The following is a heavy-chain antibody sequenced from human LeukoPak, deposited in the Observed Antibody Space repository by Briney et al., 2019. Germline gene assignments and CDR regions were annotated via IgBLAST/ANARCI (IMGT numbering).Heavy chain of an antibody. D-gene: IGHD6-13*01. J-gene: IGHJ6*02. CDR1: GFTFSSYS. V-gene: IGHV3-21*01. CDR3: ARDRRDIAAAAKYHYGMDV. Sequence: GGFLRLSCAASGFTFSSYSMNWVRQAPGKGLEWVSSISSSGSYIYYADSVKGRFTISRDNAKNSLYLQMNSLRAEDMAVYYCARDRRDIAAAAKYHYGMDVWGQGTTVTVSS. CDR2: ISSSGSYI.